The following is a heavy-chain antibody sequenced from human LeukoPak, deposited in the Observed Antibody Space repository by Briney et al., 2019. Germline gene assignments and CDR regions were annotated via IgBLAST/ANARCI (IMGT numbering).Heavy chain of an antibody. CDR2: ISGSGGST. V-gene: IGHV3-23*01. Sequence: GGSLRLSCAASGFIFSSYGMSWVRQAPGKGLEWVSSISGSGGSTYYADSVKGRFTISRDNSKNTLYLQMNSLRAEDTAVYYCAKDLISGSYYGFDYWGQGTRGTVSS. CDR1: GFIFSSYG. CDR3: AKDLISGSYYGFDY. D-gene: IGHD1-26*01. J-gene: IGHJ4*02.